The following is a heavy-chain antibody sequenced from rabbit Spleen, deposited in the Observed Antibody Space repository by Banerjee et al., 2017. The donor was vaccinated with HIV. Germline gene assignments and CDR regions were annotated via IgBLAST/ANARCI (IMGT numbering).Heavy chain of an antibody. CDR2: IGTRDGST. V-gene: IGHV1S43*01. Sequence: QEQLEESGGDLVKPGASLTLTCTASGIDFSSGYYMCWVRQAPGKGLEWIAWIGTRDGSTYYASWVNGRFTISRSTSLNTVDLKMTSLTAADTATYFCARDLAGYVGFGYISYLDLWGPGTLVTVS. CDR3: ARDLAGYVGFGYISYLDL. CDR1: GIDFSSGYY. J-gene: IGHJ4*01. D-gene: IGHD4-2*01.